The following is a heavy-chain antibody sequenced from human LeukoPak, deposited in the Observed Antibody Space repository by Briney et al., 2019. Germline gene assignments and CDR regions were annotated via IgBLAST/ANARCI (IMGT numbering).Heavy chain of an antibody. J-gene: IGHJ4*02. V-gene: IGHV3-74*01. CDR1: GVTFSSYW. Sequence: GGSLSLSCAASGVTFSSYWMHWVRQAPGKGLVWVSRINTDGSSTSYADSVKGRFTISRDNAKNTLYLQMNSLRAEDTAVYYCASLSLRWSDYWGQGTLVTVSS. CDR2: INTDGSST. D-gene: IGHD4-23*01. CDR3: ASLSLRWSDY.